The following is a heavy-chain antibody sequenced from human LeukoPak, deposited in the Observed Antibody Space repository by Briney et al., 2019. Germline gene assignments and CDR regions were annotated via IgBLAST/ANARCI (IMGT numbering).Heavy chain of an antibody. CDR3: ARRDCSGTRCSSDRGAWFDP. Sequence: KPSETLSLTCTVSGASITTYYWSWIRQPPGKGLEWIGYIYHSGSTKYNPSLKSRVTISVDTSKNQFSLRLSSVTAADTAVYYCARRDCSGTRCSSDRGAWFDPWGQGILVTVSS. V-gene: IGHV4-59*08. CDR1: GASITTYY. J-gene: IGHJ5*02. D-gene: IGHD2-2*01. CDR2: IYHSGST.